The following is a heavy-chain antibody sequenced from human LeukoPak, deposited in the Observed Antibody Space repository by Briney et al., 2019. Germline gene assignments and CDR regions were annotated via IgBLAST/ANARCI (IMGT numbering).Heavy chain of an antibody. CDR3: GKAGGGGSYYLLGGLGY. Sequence: GGSLRLSCAASGFTFSSYAMNWVRQAPGKGLEWVSAISGSGGSTYYADSVKGRFTISRDTSNKTAYLEMNSLRVDDTAVYYCGKAGGGGSYYLLGGLGYWGQGTLVTVSS. CDR2: ISGSGGST. CDR1: GFTFSSYA. J-gene: IGHJ4*02. V-gene: IGHV3-23*01. D-gene: IGHD1-26*01.